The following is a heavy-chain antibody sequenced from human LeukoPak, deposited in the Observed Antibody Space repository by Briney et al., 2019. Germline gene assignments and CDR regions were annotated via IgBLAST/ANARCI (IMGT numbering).Heavy chain of an antibody. D-gene: IGHD2-2*02. J-gene: IGHJ2*01. V-gene: IGHV3-23*01. Sequence: GGSLRLSCAASGFTFSSYAMSWVRQAPGKGLEWVSAISGSGGSTYYADSVKGRFTISRDNAKNSLYLQMNSLRAEDTAVYYCASDIVVVPAAIVRRASAPAWYFDLWGRGTLVTVSS. CDR1: GFTFSSYA. CDR3: ASDIVVVPAAIVRRASAPAWYFDL. CDR2: ISGSGGST.